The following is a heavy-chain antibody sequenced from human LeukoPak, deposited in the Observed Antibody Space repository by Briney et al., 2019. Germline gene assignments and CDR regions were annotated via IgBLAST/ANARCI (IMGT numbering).Heavy chain of an antibody. CDR1: GGSISNYY. CDR2: IYYSGST. V-gene: IGHV4-59*01. Sequence: SETLSLTCTVSGGSISNYYWSWIRQPPGKGLEWIGYIYYSGSTSYNPSLKSRVTISGDTSKNQFSLKLSSVTAADTAVYYCARGSRSSDYWGQGTLVTVSS. J-gene: IGHJ4*02. CDR3: ARGSRSSDY.